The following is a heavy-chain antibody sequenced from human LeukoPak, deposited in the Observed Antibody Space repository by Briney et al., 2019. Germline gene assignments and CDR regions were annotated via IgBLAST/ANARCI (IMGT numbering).Heavy chain of an antibody. D-gene: IGHD3-3*01. CDR3: ARHGDQSYYDFWSGSEYYYYGMDV. CDR2: IYYSGST. J-gene: IGHJ6*02. CDR1: GGSISSYY. V-gene: IGHV4-59*08. Sequence: SETLPLTCTVSGGSISSYYWSWIRQPPGKGLEWIGYIYYSGSTNYNPSLKSRVTISVDTSKNQFSLKLSSVTAADTAVYYCARHGDQSYYDFWSGSEYYYYGMDVWGQGTTVTVSS.